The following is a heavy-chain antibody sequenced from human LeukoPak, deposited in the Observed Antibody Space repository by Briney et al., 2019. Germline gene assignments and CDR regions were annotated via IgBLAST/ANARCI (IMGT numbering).Heavy chain of an antibody. J-gene: IGHJ3*02. Sequence: KSSETLSLTCTVSGGSISSYYWSWIRQPPGKGLEWIGYIYYSGSTNYNPSLKSRVTISVDTSKNQFSLKLSSVTAADTAVYYCARDRHYDYVWGSYRYTGDAFDIWGQGTMVTVSS. CDR2: IYYSGST. V-gene: IGHV4-59*01. D-gene: IGHD3-16*02. CDR3: ARDRHYDYVWGSYRYTGDAFDI. CDR1: GGSISSYY.